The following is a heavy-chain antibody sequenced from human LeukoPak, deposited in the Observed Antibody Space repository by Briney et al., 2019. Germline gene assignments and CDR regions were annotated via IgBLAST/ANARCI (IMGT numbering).Heavy chain of an antibody. CDR3: ARALFTVTSPFDY. CDR2: INPSGGST. J-gene: IGHJ4*02. Sequence: ASVKVSCMASVYTFTSYYMHWVPQAPGQGLEWMGIINPSGGSTSYAQKFQGRVTMTRDTSTSTVYMELSSLRSEDTAVYYCARALFTVTSPFDYWGQGTLVTVAS. D-gene: IGHD4-17*01. CDR1: VYTFTSYY. V-gene: IGHV1-46*01.